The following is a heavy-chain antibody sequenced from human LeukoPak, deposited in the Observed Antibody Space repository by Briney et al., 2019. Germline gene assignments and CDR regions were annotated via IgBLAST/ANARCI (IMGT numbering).Heavy chain of an antibody. V-gene: IGHV3-23*01. CDR2: ISGSGGST. Sequence: GGSLRLSCAASGFTFSSYAMSWVRQAPGKGLEWVSAISGSGGSTYYADSVKGRFTISRDNSKNTLYLQMNSLRAEDTAVYYCAGTKGHGDYGGAFDIWGPGTMVTVSS. J-gene: IGHJ3*02. D-gene: IGHD4-17*01. CDR3: AGTKGHGDYGGAFDI. CDR1: GFTFSSYA.